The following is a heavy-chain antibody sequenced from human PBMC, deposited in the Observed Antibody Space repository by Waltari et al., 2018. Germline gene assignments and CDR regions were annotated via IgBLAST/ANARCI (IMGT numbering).Heavy chain of an antibody. J-gene: IGHJ6*02. CDR2: IYYGGTT. V-gene: IGHV4-59*02. CDR3: ASNDFWSGRYYGMDV. D-gene: IGHD3-3*01. Sequence: QVQLQESGPGLVKPSETLSLTCTVPGGPVSSYSWSWIRQPPGKGLEWIGYIYYGGTTNYNPSLKSRVTISVDTSKNQFSLKLSSVTAADTAVYYCASNDFWSGRYYGMDVWGQGTTVTVSS. CDR1: GGPVSSYS.